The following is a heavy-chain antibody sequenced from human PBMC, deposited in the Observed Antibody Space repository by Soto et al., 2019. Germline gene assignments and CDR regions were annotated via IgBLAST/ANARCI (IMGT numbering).Heavy chain of an antibody. Sequence: QVQQQESGPGLLKPLETLSLTCSVSGGSISSYHWSWIRQPAGKGLEWIGRMYSTGNTNYNPSLTSRVTVSIDTSKNQFFLWMNFVPAADSAVYYCASEFGDNWSYEAYWGQGTAVTVSS. CDR2: MYSTGNT. V-gene: IGHV4-4*07. CDR1: GGSISSYH. J-gene: IGHJ4*02. CDR3: ASEFGDNWSYEAY. D-gene: IGHD1-7*01.